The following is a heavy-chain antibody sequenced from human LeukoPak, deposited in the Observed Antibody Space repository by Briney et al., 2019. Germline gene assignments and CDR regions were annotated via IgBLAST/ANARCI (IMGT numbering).Heavy chain of an antibody. J-gene: IGHJ5*02. CDR3: ARSLERWAAMTGWFDP. Sequence: ATVKVSCKASGGTFSSYAISWVRQAPGQGLEWMGGIIPIFGTANYAQKFQGRVTITADRSTSTAYMELSSLRSEDTAVYYCARSLERWAAMTGWFDPWGQGTLVTVSS. D-gene: IGHD1-1*01. V-gene: IGHV1-69*06. CDR2: IIPIFGTA. CDR1: GGTFSSYA.